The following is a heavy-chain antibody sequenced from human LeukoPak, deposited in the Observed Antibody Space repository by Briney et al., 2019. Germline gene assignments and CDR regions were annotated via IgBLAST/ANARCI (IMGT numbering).Heavy chain of an antibody. CDR1: SGSISSYY. V-gene: IGHV4-59*01. CDR3: ARVHSFNWFDP. J-gene: IGHJ5*02. CDR2: IYYSGST. Sequence: SSETLSLTCTVSSGSISSYYWSWIRQPPGKGLEWIGFIYYSGSTNYNPSLKSRVNISLDTSKNQFSLKVSSVTAADTAVYYCARVHSFNWFDPWGQGTLVIVSS. D-gene: IGHD2-15*01.